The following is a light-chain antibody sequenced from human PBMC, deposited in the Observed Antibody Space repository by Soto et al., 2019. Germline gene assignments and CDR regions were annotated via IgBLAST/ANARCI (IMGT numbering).Light chain of an antibody. CDR1: SNDVGAYNY. Sequence: QSALTQPASVSGSPGQSITISCTGTSNDVGAYNYVSWYQQHPGKAPKLMIYEVTNRPSGVSNRFSGSKSGNTASLTISGLQTEDEADYYCSSYTTTTTWVFGGGTKLNVL. J-gene: IGLJ3*02. V-gene: IGLV2-14*01. CDR3: SSYTTTTTWV. CDR2: EVT.